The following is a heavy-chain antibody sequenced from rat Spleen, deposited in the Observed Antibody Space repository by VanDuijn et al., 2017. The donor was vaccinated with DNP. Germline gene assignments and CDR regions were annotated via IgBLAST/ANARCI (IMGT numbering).Heavy chain of an antibody. CDR3: ARPIYNNHGGFAY. CDR2: ISYDGSSS. CDR1: GVSFSDYN. V-gene: IGHV5-7*01. D-gene: IGHD1-10*01. J-gene: IGHJ3*01. Sequence: EVQLVGSGGGVVQPGRSLKLSCAASGVSFSDYNMAWVRQAPKKGLEWVATISYDGSSSHYRDSVKGRFTISRDNAKSTLYLQMDSLRSEDMATYDCARPIYNNHGGFAYWGQGTLVTVSS.